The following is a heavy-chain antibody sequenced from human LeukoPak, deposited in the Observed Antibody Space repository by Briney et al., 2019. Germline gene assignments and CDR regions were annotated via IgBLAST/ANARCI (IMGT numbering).Heavy chain of an antibody. V-gene: IGHV4-34*01. CDR2: INPSGRT. CDR3: ARALTFPDIYYYMDV. Sequence: SETLSLTCVVSGGPFSGYHWTWIRQSPGKGFEWIGEINPSGRTNYNPSLKSRVMMSVDTSKSQFSLSLTSATAADTAVYYCARALTFPDIYYYMDVWGEGTAVTVFS. J-gene: IGHJ6*03. CDR1: GGPFSGYH. D-gene: IGHD2/OR15-2a*01.